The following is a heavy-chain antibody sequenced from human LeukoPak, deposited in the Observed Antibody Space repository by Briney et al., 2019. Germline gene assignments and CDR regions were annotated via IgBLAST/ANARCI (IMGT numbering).Heavy chain of an antibody. CDR1: EFTFSSHW. D-gene: IGHD5-12*01. J-gene: IGHJ4*02. CDR2: INSDGSST. Sequence: PGGSPRLSCAASEFTFSSHWMHWVRQAPGKGLVWVSYINSDGSSTTYADYVKGRFTISRDNAKNMLYLQMNSLRAEDTAVYYCARDGSLPDYWGQGTLVTVSS. CDR3: ARDGSLPDY. V-gene: IGHV3-74*01.